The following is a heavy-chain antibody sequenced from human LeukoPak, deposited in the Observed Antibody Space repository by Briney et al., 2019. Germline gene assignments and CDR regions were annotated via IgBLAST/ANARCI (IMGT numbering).Heavy chain of an antibody. CDR2: IRYDGSNK. J-gene: IGHJ3*02. CDR1: GFTFSSYA. CDR3: AKDSGYSSSWLRTDAFDI. Sequence: TGGSLRLSCAASGFTFSSYAMSWVRQAPGKGLEWVAFIRYDGSNKYYADSVKGRFTISRDNSKNTLYLQMNSLRAEDTAVYYCAKDSGYSSSWLRTDAFDIWGQGTMVTVSS. V-gene: IGHV3-30*02. D-gene: IGHD6-13*01.